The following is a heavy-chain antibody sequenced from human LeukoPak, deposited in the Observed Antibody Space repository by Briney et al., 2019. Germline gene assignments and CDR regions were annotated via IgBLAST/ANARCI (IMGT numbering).Heavy chain of an antibody. CDR1: GHSFTSDS. J-gene: IGHJ3*01. CDR2: ISPADVNA. CDR3: ARWKNYNSGWEF. Sequence: GQSVPISSTVSGHSFTSDSIGWVGQMRVQGMEWMGMISPADVNARYCPSCQGQVAISADKSSSTAYLQWSSLKASDSAMYYCARWKNYNSGWEFWGQGTMVTVSS. D-gene: IGHD6-19*01. V-gene: IGHV5-51*01.